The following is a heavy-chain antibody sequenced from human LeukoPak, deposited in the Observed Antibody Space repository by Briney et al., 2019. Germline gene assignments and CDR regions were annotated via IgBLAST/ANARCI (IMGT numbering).Heavy chain of an antibody. CDR1: GYSFTSYW. V-gene: IGHV5-51*01. Sequence: GESLKISCKGSGYSFTSYWIGWVRQMPGKGLEWMGIIYPGDSDTRYSPSFQGQVTISADKSISTAYLQWSSLKASDTAMYYCARRVAAAGSPNWFDPWGQGTLVTVSS. CDR2: IYPGDSDT. D-gene: IGHD6-13*01. J-gene: IGHJ5*02. CDR3: ARRVAAAGSPNWFDP.